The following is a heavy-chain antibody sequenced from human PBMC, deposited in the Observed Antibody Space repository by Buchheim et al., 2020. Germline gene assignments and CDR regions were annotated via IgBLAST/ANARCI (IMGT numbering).Heavy chain of an antibody. CDR3: ARGQPYYGSSGYRFDY. V-gene: IGHV1-46*01. CDR2: INPSGGST. D-gene: IGHD3-22*01. CDR1: GYTFTSYY. J-gene: IGHJ4*02. Sequence: QVQLVQSGAEVKKPGASVKVSCKASGYTFTSYYMHWVRQAPGQGLEWMGIINPSGGSTSYAQKFQGRVTMTRDTYTRTVYMDLSSLRSEDTAVYYCARGQPYYGSSGYRFDYWGQGTL.